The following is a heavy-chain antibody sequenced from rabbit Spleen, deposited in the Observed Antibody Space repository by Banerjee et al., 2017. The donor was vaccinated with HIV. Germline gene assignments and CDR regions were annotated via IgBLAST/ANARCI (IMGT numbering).Heavy chain of an antibody. V-gene: IGHV1S45*01. CDR3: ARGYSYGYPGYAYGTSYFNL. J-gene: IGHJ4*01. D-gene: IGHD6-1*01. Sequence: ELVESGGGLVQPGESLKLSCKASGIDFSSYGISWVRQAPGKGPEWIAYIYVGSSDDTYYASWAKGRFTISKTSSTTVTLQMTSLTAADTATYFCARGYSYGYPGYAYGTSYFNLWGPGTLVTVS. CDR1: GIDFSSYG. CDR2: IYVGSSDDT.